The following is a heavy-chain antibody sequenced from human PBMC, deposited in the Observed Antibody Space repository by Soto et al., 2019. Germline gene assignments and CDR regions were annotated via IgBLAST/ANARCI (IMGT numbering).Heavy chain of an antibody. CDR3: ARLCGSCYENWFDP. Sequence: QVQLVQSGAEVKKPGSSVKVSCKASGGTFSSYTIRWVRQAPGQGLEWMGRINSILGIANYAQKFQGRITITANKSTSTAYMELSSLRSEDTAVYYCARLCGSCYENWFDPWGQGTLVTVSS. D-gene: IGHD2-15*01. J-gene: IGHJ5*02. CDR2: INSILGIA. V-gene: IGHV1-69*02. CDR1: GGTFSSYT.